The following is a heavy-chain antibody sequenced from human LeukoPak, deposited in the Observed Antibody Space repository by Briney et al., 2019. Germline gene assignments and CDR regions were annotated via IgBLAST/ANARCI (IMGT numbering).Heavy chain of an antibody. D-gene: IGHD6-13*01. J-gene: IGHJ4*02. V-gene: IGHV4-59*08. CDR3: ARQPYSSSWYLDY. CDR1: GGSISSYY. CDR2: IYYSGST. Sequence: PSETLSLTCTVSGGSISSYYWSWIRQPPGKGLEWIGYIYYSGSTNYNPSLKSRVTISVDTSKNQFSLKLSSVTAADTAVYYCARQPYSSSWYLDYWGQGTLVTVSS.